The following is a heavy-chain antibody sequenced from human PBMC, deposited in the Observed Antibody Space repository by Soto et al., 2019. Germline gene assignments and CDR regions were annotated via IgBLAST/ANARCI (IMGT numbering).Heavy chain of an antibody. CDR2: IIPIFGTA. V-gene: IGHV1-69*13. J-gene: IGHJ4*02. CDR3: ARGPLLDYGDYDVPHFDY. D-gene: IGHD4-17*01. CDR1: GGTFSSYA. Sequence: GASVKVSCKASGGTFSSYAISWVLQAPGQGLEWMGGIIPIFGTANYAQKFQGRVTITADESTSTAYMELSSLRSEDTAVYYCARGPLLDYGDYDVPHFDYWGQGXLVTVSS.